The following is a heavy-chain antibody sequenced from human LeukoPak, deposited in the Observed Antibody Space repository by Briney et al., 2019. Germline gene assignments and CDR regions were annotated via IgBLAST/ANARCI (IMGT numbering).Heavy chain of an antibody. Sequence: ASVKVSCKASGYTFTSYYMHWVRQAPGQGLEWMGIFNPSGGSTSYAQKFQGRVTMTRDTSTSTVYMELSSLRSEDTAVYYCARASWGSSGYYYPFDYWGQGTLVTVSS. V-gene: IGHV1-46*01. D-gene: IGHD3-22*01. CDR1: GYTFTSYY. CDR2: FNPSGGST. J-gene: IGHJ4*02. CDR3: ARASWGSSGYYYPFDY.